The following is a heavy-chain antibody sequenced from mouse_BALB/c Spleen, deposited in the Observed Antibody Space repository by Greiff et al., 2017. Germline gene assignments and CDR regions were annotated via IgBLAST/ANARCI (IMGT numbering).Heavy chain of an antibody. Sequence: EVKLMESGAELVKPGASVKLSCTASGFNIKDTYMHWVKQRPEQGLEWIGRIDPANGNTKYDPKFQGKATITADTSSNTAYLQLSSLTSEDTAVYYCALYGNSYAMDYWGQGTSVTVSS. CDR1: GFNIKDTY. CDR3: ALYGNSYAMDY. CDR2: IDPANGNT. D-gene: IGHD2-1*01. V-gene: IGHV14-3*02. J-gene: IGHJ4*01.